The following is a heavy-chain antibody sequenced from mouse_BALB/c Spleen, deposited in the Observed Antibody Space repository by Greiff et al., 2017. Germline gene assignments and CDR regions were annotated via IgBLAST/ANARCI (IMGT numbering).Heavy chain of an antibody. CDR2: INPDSSTI. CDR1: GFDFSSYW. D-gene: IGHD2-14*01. Sequence: EVKLMESGGGLVQPGGSLKLSCAASGFDFSSYWMSWVRQAPGKGLEWIGEINPDSSTINYTPSLKDKFIISRDNAKNTLYLQMSKVRSEDTALYYCARPYYWYGPGFAYWGQGTLVTVSA. CDR3: ARPYYWYGPGFAY. V-gene: IGHV4-1*02. J-gene: IGHJ3*01.